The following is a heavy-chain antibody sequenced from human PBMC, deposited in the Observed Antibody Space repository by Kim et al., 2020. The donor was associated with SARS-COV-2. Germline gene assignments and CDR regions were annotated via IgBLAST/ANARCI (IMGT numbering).Heavy chain of an antibody. V-gene: IGHV1-2*06. CDR1: GYTFTGYD. Sequence: ASVKVSCKAAGYTFTGYDIHWVRQAPGQGLEWMGRISPNSGTIHYAQKFQGRVTMTRDTSISTAYLELSSLKPDDTAVYYCARNDGLDVWGQGTTITVSS. J-gene: IGHJ6*02. CDR2: ISPNSGTI. CDR3: ARNDGLDV. D-gene: IGHD3-16*01.